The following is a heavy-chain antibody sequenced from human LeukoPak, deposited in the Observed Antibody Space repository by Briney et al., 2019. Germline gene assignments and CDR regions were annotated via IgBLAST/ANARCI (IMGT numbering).Heavy chain of an antibody. J-gene: IGHJ3*02. CDR1: GGSFSSYG. Sequence: ASVKVSCKPCGGSFSSYGSRRVRQAPGQGLEWVGRIIPIFGTANYAQKFQDRVNITADKSTSIVYMELSSLRSEDTAVYYCARRTTSDDYDSCGKGIMVTVSS. D-gene: IGHD1-26*01. CDR2: IIPIFGTA. CDR3: ARRTTSDDYDS. V-gene: IGHV1-69*06.